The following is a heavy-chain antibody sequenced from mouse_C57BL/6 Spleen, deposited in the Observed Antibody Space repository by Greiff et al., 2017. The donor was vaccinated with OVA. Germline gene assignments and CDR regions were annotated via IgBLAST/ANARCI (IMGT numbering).Heavy chain of an antibody. CDR3: ARGDCGSFNWYFDV. CDR2: INPSYGGT. V-gene: IGHV1-53*01. CDR1: GYTFTSYW. D-gene: IGHD1-1*01. Sequence: QVQLQQPGTELVKPGASVKLSCKASGYTFTSYWMHWVKQRPGQGLEWIGHINPSYGGTNYNEKFKSKATLTIDTSSCTAYMQLSNLTSDDSAVDYCARGDCGSFNWYFDVWGTGTTVTVSS. J-gene: IGHJ1*03.